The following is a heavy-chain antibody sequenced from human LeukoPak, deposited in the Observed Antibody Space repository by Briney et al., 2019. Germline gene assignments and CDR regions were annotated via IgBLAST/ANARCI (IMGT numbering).Heavy chain of an antibody. V-gene: IGHV3-30*02. CDR2: IRYDGSNK. Sequence: GGSLRLSCAASGFTFSSYGMHWVRQAPGKGLEWVAFIRYDGSNKYYADSVKGRFTISRDNSKNTLYPQMNSLRAEDTAVYYCAKGFYYYDSSGYHAGYWGQGTLVTVSS. D-gene: IGHD3-22*01. CDR1: GFTFSSYG. CDR3: AKGFYYYDSSGYHAGY. J-gene: IGHJ4*02.